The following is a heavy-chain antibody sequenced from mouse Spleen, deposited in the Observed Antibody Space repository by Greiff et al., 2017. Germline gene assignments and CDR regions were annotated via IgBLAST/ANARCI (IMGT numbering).Heavy chain of an antibody. V-gene: IGHV5-9-3*01. D-gene: IGHD1-2*01. CDR3: ARQVHYYGTYYFDY. CDR1: GFTFSSYA. CDR2: ISSCGSYT. J-gene: IGHJ2*01. Sequence: EVKLVQSGGGLVKPGVSLKLSCAASGFTFSSYAMSWVRQTPAKRLEWVATISSCGSYTYYPHSVKGRFTISRDNANNTLYLQMSSLRSEDTAKYYCARQVHYYGTYYFDYWGQGTTLTVSS.